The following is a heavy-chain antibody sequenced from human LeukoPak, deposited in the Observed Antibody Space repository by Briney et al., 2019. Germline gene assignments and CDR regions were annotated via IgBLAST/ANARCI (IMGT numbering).Heavy chain of an antibody. CDR1: GFTFSSYA. CDR2: ISGSGGST. Sequence: GGSLRLSCAASGFTFSSYAMSWVRQAPGKGLEWVSAISGSGGSTYYADSVKGRFTISGDNSKNTLYLQMNSLRAEDTAVYYCAKTAFSGLNYYYGMDVWGQGTTVTVSS. J-gene: IGHJ6*02. CDR3: AKTAFSGLNYYYGMDV. D-gene: IGHD3-3*02. V-gene: IGHV3-23*01.